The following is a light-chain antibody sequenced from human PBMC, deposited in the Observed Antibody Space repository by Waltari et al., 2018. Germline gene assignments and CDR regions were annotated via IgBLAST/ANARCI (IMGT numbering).Light chain of an antibody. J-gene: IGKJ4*01. CDR1: QSVHNY. V-gene: IGKV3-11*01. CDR2: YTS. CDR3: QQRRSWPLT. Sequence: VLTQSPATLSLSPGETATLACRASQSVHNYLACYQQKPGQAPRLLIFYTSNRATGIPARFSGSGFGTDFSLTISSLEPEDSAVYYCQQRRSWPLTFGGGTKVEIK.